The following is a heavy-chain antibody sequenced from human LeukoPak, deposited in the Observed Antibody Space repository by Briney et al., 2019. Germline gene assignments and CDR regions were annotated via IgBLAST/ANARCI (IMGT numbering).Heavy chain of an antibody. D-gene: IGHD2-15*01. CDR1: GFIFSNYA. J-gene: IGHJ4*02. CDR2: ISGSGGST. Sequence: PGGSLRLSCAASGFIFSNYAMSWVRQAPGKGLEWVSGISGSGGSTVYVDSVKGRFTISRDNSKNTLYLQMNSLRAEDTAAYYCARSGLNRFDYWGQGTLVTVSS. V-gene: IGHV3-23*01. CDR3: ARSGLNRFDY.